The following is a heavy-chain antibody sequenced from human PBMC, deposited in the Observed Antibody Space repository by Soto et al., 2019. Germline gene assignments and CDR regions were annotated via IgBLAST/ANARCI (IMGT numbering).Heavy chain of an antibody. V-gene: IGHV3-30-3*01. CDR1: GFTFSYHA. Sequence: QVQLVESGGGVVQPGRSLRLSCAASGFTFSYHALNWVRQAPGKGLEWVAVISYDGDNKYIAESVKGRFTISRDNSKNPVSLPMNSLRAEETAMYFCARGTTTSAFSAMDVWGQGTTVTVSS. CDR2: ISYDGDNK. D-gene: IGHD1-1*01. CDR3: ARGTTTSAFSAMDV. J-gene: IGHJ6*02.